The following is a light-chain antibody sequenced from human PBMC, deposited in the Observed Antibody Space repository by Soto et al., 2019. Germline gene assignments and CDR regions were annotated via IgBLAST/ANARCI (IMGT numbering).Light chain of an antibody. Sequence: IQMTQSPSSLSASVGDIVIITCRASQDIRVDVGWLQQRPGHAPNLLTYAASTLHTGVPSTFTGSGSGTDFTLTINVLQPEDVATYFCLKDYDFPYTFGQGTRLEIK. V-gene: IGKV1-6*01. CDR1: QDIRVD. CDR2: AAS. CDR3: LKDYDFPYT. J-gene: IGKJ5*01.